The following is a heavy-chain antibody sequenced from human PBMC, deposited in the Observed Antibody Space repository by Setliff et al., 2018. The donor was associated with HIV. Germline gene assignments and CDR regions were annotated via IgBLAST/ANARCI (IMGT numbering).Heavy chain of an antibody. V-gene: IGHV4-34*01. CDR1: GGSFRGYY. J-gene: IGHJ5*02. CDR2: IDHSGST. CDR3: ARGTKGSRWSVTRINWFDT. D-gene: IGHD6-13*01. Sequence: SETLSLTCAVYGGSFRGYYWNWIRQSPDKGLEWIGEIDHSGSTNYNPSLRSRVIMSADTPKSQFSLNLTSLTAGGTAVFYCARGTKGSRWSVTRINWFDTWGQGTLVTVSS.